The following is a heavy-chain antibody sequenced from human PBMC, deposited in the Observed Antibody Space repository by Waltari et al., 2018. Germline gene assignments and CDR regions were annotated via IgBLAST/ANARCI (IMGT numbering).Heavy chain of an antibody. D-gene: IGHD3-3*01. CDR3: AKGDTFGVVIHFDY. J-gene: IGHJ4*02. V-gene: IGHV3-23*04. CDR2: ISGSGGST. CDR1: GFTFSSHA. Sequence: EVQLVESGGGLVQPGGSLRLYCAASGFTFSSHAMTWVLQAPGKGLEWVAAISGSGGSTYYADSVKGRFTISRDNSKNTLYLQMNSLRAEDTAVYYCAKGDTFGVVIHFDYWGQGTLVTVSS.